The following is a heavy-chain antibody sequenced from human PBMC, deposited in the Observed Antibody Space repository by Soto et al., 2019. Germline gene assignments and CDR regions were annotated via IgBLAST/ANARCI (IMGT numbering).Heavy chain of an antibody. Sequence: NPSETLSLTCSVSRGSISSYYWSWVRQPPGKGLEWIGFIHRTGSTKYNPSLESRVTISVDTSQNQLSLRLSSVTAADTVVYYCARESAGSGKNNWFDPWGQGILVTVSS. CDR2: IHRTGST. CDR3: ARESAGSGKNNWFDP. CDR1: RGSISSYY. D-gene: IGHD3-10*01. V-gene: IGHV4-59*01. J-gene: IGHJ5*02.